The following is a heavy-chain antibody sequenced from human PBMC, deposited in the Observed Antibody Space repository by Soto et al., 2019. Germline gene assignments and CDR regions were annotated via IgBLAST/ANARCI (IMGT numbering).Heavy chain of an antibody. V-gene: IGHV3-74*01. CDR2: IKFDGSTT. J-gene: IGHJ6*02. Sequence: EVQLVESGGGLVQPGGSLRLSCVASGFTFSTYWMHWVRQAPRKGLVWVSRIKFDGSTTSYADSVKGRFTISRDNAKNTVSLQMNSLGGDDTGVYYCAGGIRNYYGVDDWSQAPTVTVSS. D-gene: IGHD5-18*01. CDR1: GFTFSTYW. CDR3: AGGIRNYYGVDD.